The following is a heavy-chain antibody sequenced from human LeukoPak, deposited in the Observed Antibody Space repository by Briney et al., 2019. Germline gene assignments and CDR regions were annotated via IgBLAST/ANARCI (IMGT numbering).Heavy chain of an antibody. V-gene: IGHV3-7*01. D-gene: IGHD5-12*01. CDR2: IKQDGSEK. CDR1: GFTFSSYW. Sequence: GGSLRLSCAASGFTFSSYWMSWVRQAPGKGLEWVANIKQDGSEKYYVDSVKGRFTISRDNAKNSLYLQMNSLRAEDTAVYYCARDLGYSGYDLTVYWGQGTLVTVSS. J-gene: IGHJ4*02. CDR3: ARDLGYSGYDLTVY.